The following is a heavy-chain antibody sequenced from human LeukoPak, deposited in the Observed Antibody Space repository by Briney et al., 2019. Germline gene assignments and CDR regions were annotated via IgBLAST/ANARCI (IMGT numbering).Heavy chain of an antibody. CDR3: AKAESTVITHLDY. Sequence: PGRSLRLSCAASGFTFSSYGMHWVRQAPGKGLEWVALISYDGSNTYYADSVKGRFTISRDNSKNTLFLQMNSLRAEDTVVYYCAKAESTVITHLDYWGQGTLVTVSS. CDR2: ISYDGSNT. D-gene: IGHD4-17*01. V-gene: IGHV3-30*18. J-gene: IGHJ4*02. CDR1: GFTFSSYG.